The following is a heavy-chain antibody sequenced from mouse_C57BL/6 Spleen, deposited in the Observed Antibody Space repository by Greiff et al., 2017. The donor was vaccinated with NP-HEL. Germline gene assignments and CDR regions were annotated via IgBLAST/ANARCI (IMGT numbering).Heavy chain of an antibody. CDR3: ARGLMGAMDY. J-gene: IGHJ4*01. D-gene: IGHD2-4*01. CDR2: INPSSGYT. Sequence: QVQLQQSGAELAKPGASVKLSCKACGYTFTSYWMHWVKQRPGQGLEWIGYINPSSGYTKYTEKFKDKATLTADKSSSTAYMQLSSLTYEDSAVYYCARGLMGAMDYWGQGTSVTVSS. CDR1: GYTFTSYW. V-gene: IGHV1-7*01.